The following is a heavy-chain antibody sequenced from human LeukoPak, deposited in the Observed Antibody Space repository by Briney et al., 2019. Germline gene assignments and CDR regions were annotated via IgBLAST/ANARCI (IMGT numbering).Heavy chain of an antibody. CDR3: ARPGTYNWNDGRWFDP. CDR2: INHSGST. V-gene: IGHV4-34*01. Sequence: SETLSLTCAVYGGSFSGYYRSWIRQPPGKGLEWIGEINHSGSTNYNPSLKSRVTISVDTSKNQFSLKLSSVTAADTAVYYCARPGTYNWNDGRWFDPWGQGTLVTVSS. J-gene: IGHJ5*02. CDR1: GGSFSGYY. D-gene: IGHD1-1*01.